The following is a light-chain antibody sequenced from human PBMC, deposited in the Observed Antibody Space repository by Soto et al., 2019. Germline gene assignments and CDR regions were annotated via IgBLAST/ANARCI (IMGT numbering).Light chain of an antibody. V-gene: IGLV6-57*02. CDR3: QSYDGSNPDVV. CDR2: EDT. Sequence: NFMLTQPHSVSESPGKTVTISCTGSSGSIATNYVQWYQQRPGSAPTTVIYEDTQRPSGVPERFSGSIDSSSNSASLTISGLKTEDEADYYCQSYDGSNPDVVFGRGTKLTVL. J-gene: IGLJ2*01. CDR1: SGSIATNY.